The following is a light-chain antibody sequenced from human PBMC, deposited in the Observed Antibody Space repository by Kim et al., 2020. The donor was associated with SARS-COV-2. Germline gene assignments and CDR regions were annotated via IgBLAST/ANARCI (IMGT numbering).Light chain of an antibody. Sequence: DIQMTQPPSTLSASVGDRVTITCRASQSISSWLPWYQQKPGKAPKLLIHKASSLESGLPSRFSGSGSGTEFTLTISSLQPDDFATYYCQQNDSTPWSFGQGTKVDIK. CDR3: QQNDSTPWS. CDR2: KAS. J-gene: IGKJ1*01. CDR1: QSISSW. V-gene: IGKV1-5*03.